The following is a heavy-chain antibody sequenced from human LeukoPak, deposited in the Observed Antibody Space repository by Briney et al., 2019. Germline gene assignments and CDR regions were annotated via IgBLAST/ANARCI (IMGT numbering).Heavy chain of an antibody. CDR3: AREAYYYDSSGYSARGFDP. CDR1: GFTFSSYA. J-gene: IGHJ5*02. V-gene: IGHV3-23*01. D-gene: IGHD3-22*01. Sequence: GGSLRLSCAASGFTFSSYAMSWVRQAPGKGLEWVSAISGSGGSTYYADSVKGRFTISRDNSKNTLYLQMNSLRAEDTAVYYCAREAYYYDSSGYSARGFDPWGQGTLVTVSS. CDR2: ISGSGGST.